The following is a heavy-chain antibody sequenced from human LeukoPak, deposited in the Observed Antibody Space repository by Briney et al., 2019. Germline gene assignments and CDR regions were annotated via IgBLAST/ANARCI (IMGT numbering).Heavy chain of an antibody. Sequence: GGSLRLSCAASGFAFSSYGMHWVRQAPGKGLEWVAVIWYDGSTKYYADSVKGRFTISRDNSKNTLYLQMNSLRVEDTAVYYCAKDAQVYSTYDWRWFDPWGQGTLVTVSS. V-gene: IGHV3-30*02. D-gene: IGHD4-11*01. CDR2: IWYDGSTK. J-gene: IGHJ5*02. CDR3: AKDAQVYSTYDWRWFDP. CDR1: GFAFSSYG.